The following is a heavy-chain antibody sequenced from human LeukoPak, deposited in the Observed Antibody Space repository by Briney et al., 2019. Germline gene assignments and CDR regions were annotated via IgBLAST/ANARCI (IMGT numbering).Heavy chain of an antibody. CDR1: GFTVSSYW. V-gene: IGHV3-7*04. CDR3: ARDAY. CDR2: IREDGSER. Sequence: GGSLRLSCAASGFTVSSYWMSWVRQAPGKGLEWVAKIREDGSERHYVDSVKGRFTLSRDNAKNSLYPQMNSLRAEDTAVYYCARDAYWGQGTLVTVTS. J-gene: IGHJ4*02.